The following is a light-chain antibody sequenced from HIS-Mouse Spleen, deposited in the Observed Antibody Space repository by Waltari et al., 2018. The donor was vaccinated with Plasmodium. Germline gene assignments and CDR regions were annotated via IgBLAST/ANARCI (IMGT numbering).Light chain of an antibody. CDR1: ALPKTY. V-gene: IGLV3-10*01. CDR2: EDS. J-gene: IGLJ3*02. CDR3: YSTDSSGNHRV. Sequence: SYELTQPPSVSVSPGQTARITCSGDALPKTYAYWYQQKSVQAPVLVIYEDSKRPSGIQERFSGSSSGTMATLTISGAQVEDEADYYCYSTDSSGNHRVFGGGTKLTVL.